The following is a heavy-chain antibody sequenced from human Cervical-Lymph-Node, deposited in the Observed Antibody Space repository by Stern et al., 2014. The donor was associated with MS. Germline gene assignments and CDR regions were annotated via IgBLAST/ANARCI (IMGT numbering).Heavy chain of an antibody. V-gene: IGHV1-58*02. CDR3: AAVTDSRSRRVGFDL. J-gene: IGHJ2*01. CDR1: GFTFTSSA. D-gene: IGHD3-22*01. Sequence: VQLVESGPEVKKPGTSVKVSCKASGFTFTSSAMQWVRQARGQRLEWIGWIVVGSGNTNYAQKFQERVTITRDMSTSTAYMELSSLRSEDTAVYYCAAVTDSRSRRVGFDLWGRGTLVTVSS. CDR2: IVVGSGNT.